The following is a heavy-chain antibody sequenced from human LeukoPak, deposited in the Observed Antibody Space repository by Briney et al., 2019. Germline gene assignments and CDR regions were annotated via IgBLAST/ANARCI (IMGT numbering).Heavy chain of an antibody. CDR1: GYSISSGYY. D-gene: IGHD5-18*01. CDR2: IYYSGST. J-gene: IGHJ4*02. Sequence: SETLSLTCTVSGYSISSGYYWGWIRQPPGKGLEWIGSIYYSGSTDYNPSLKSRVTMSVDTSKSQFFLRVSSVTAADTAVYYCARRDRYSSGQFDHWGQGTLVTVSS. V-gene: IGHV4-38-2*02. CDR3: ARRDRYSSGQFDH.